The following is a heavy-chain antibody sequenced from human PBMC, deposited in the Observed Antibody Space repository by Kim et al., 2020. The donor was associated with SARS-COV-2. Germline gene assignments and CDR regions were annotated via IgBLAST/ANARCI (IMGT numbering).Heavy chain of an antibody. D-gene: IGHD3-10*01. J-gene: IGHJ3*02. CDR1: GGTFSSYA. CDR2: IIPIFGTA. V-gene: IGHV1-69*13. Sequence: SVKVSCKASGGTFSSYAISWVRQAPGQGLEWMGGIIPIFGTANYAQKFQGRVTITADESTSTAYMELSSLRSEDTAVYYWARDGRVVRGEAENDAFDIWGQGTMVTVSS. CDR3: ARDGRVVRGEAENDAFDI.